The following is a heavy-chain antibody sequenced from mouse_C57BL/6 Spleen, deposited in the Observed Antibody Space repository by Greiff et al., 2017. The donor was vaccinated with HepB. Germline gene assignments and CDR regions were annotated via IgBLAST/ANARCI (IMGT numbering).Heavy chain of an antibody. CDR3: ARKSIHYYGSSYWYFDV. CDR1: GYTFTSYD. CDR2: IYPRDGST. V-gene: IGHV1-85*01. Sequence: QVQLQQPGAELVKPGASVKLSCKASGYTFTSYDINWVKQRPGQGLEWIGWIYPRDGSTKYNEKFKGKATLTVDTSSSTAYMSRHSLTSEDSAVYFCARKSIHYYGSSYWYFDVWGTGTTVTVSS. J-gene: IGHJ1*03. D-gene: IGHD1-1*01.